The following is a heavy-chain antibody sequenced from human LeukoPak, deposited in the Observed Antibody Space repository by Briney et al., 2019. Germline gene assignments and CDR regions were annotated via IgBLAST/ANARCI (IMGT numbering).Heavy chain of an antibody. CDR2: ISYDGSNK. Sequence: GGSLRLSCAASGFTFSSYAMHWVRQAPGKGLEWVAVISYDGSNKYYADSVKGRFTISRDNSKNTLYLQMNSLRAEDTAFYYCARDPQGQAPFHMDVWGRGTTVTVSS. CDR3: ARDPQGQAPFHMDV. D-gene: IGHD3-16*01. J-gene: IGHJ6*03. CDR1: GFTFSSYA. V-gene: IGHV3-30-3*01.